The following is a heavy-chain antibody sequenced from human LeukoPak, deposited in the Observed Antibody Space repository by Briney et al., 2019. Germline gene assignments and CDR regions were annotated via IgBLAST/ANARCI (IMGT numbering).Heavy chain of an antibody. V-gene: IGHV5-51*01. Sequence: GGSLKIYCKASGYSFASYWIGRVRQMPGKGLEWMGIIFPGDSDTRSSPSFQGQVTISADKSIGTAYLQWSSLKASDTAMYYCARTGEIATTLTDWGQGTLVTVSS. CDR3: ARTGEIATTLTD. J-gene: IGHJ4*02. D-gene: IGHD5-24*01. CDR2: IFPGDSDT. CDR1: GYSFASYW.